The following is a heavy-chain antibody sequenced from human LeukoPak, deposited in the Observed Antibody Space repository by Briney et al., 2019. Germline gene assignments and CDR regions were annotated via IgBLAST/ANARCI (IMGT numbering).Heavy chain of an antibody. J-gene: IGHJ4*02. Sequence: PLASVKVSCKASGYTFTSYGISWVRQAPGQGLEWMGWISAYNGNTNYAQKLQGRVTMTTDTSTSTAYMELRSLRSDDTAVYYCARVSRGYSGYGEDDYWGQGTLVTVSS. D-gene: IGHD5-12*01. V-gene: IGHV1-18*01. CDR3: ARVSRGYSGYGEDDY. CDR2: ISAYNGNT. CDR1: GYTFTSYG.